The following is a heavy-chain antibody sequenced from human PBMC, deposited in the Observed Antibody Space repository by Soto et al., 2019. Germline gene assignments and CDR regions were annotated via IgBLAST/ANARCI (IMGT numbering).Heavy chain of an antibody. V-gene: IGHV3-49*03. D-gene: IGHD6-19*01. J-gene: IGHJ6*03. CDR1: GFTFGVYA. Sequence: GGSLRLACAACGFTFGVYAMSWFRQAPGKGLGWVGFIRSKAYGGTTEYAASVKGRFTISRDDSKSIAYLQMNSLKTEDTAVYYCTRDGSGRSSGWYYYYYYMDVWGKGTTVTVSS. CDR3: TRDGSGRSSGWYYYYYYMDV. CDR2: IRSKAYGGTT.